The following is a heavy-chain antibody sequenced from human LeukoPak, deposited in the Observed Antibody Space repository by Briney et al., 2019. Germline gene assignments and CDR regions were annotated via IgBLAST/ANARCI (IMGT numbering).Heavy chain of an antibody. CDR3: ARESHYDSTGYLRY. CDR2: ISAYNGNT. V-gene: IGHV1-18*01. CDR1: GSTFTSYG. D-gene: IGHD3-22*01. J-gene: IGHJ4*02. Sequence: APGKVSCKAAGSTFTSYGISWVRQAPGQRVEWMGWISAYNGNTNYEQKLQGRVTMTTDTSTSTAYMELRSLRAEDTAVYYCARESHYDSTGYLRYWSQGTLVTVPS.